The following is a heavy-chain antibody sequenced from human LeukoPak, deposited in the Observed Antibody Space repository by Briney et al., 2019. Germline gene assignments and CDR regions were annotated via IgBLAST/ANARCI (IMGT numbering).Heavy chain of an antibody. CDR1: GFTFSSYW. CDR2: INSDGSST. D-gene: IGHD4-17*01. J-gene: IGHJ6*02. CDR3: AKDRDDYGDYVPLGYYYGMDV. V-gene: IGHV3-74*01. Sequence: GGSLRLSCAASGFTFSSYWMHWVRQAPGKGLVWVSRINSDGSSTSYADSVKGRFTISRDNSKNTLYLQMNSLRAEDTAVYYCAKDRDDYGDYVPLGYYYGMDVWGQGTTVTVSS.